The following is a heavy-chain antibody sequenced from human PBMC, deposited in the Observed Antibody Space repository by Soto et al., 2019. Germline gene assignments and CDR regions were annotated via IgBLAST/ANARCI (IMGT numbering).Heavy chain of an antibody. CDR3: ARVRGYDILTGYHPFTYYYYGMDV. J-gene: IGHJ6*02. CDR1: GGTFSSYA. V-gene: IGHV1-69*13. D-gene: IGHD3-9*01. CDR2: IIPIFGTA. Sequence: ASVKVSCKASGGTFSSYAISWVRQAPGQGLEWMGGIIPIFGTANYAQKFQGRVTITADESTSTAYMELSSLRSEDTAVYYCARVRGYDILTGYHPFTYYYYGMDVWGQGTTVTVSS.